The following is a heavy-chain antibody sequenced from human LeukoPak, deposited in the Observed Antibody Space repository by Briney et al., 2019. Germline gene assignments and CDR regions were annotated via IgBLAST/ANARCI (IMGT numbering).Heavy chain of an antibody. Sequence: GGSLRLSCAASGFTFSSYAMTWVRQAPGKGLEWVANIKPDGSDKYYVDSVKGRFTISRDNAKNSLYLQMNSLRAEDTAVYYCATKTGYSSSSGYWGQGTLVTVSS. V-gene: IGHV3-7*01. D-gene: IGHD6-13*01. CDR1: GFTFSSYA. CDR2: IKPDGSDK. J-gene: IGHJ4*02. CDR3: ATKTGYSSSSGY.